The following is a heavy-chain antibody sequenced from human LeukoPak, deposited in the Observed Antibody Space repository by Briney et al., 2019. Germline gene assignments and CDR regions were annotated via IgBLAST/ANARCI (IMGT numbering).Heavy chain of an antibody. V-gene: IGHV3-30-3*01. CDR2: ISYDGSNK. D-gene: IGHD3-16*02. Sequence: PGGSLRLSCVASGFTLSSYAMSWVRRAPGKGLEWVAVISYDGSNKYYADSVKGRFTISRDNSKNTLYLQMNSLRAEDTAVYYCARGPYDYVWGSYRPFDYWGQGTLVTVSS. J-gene: IGHJ4*02. CDR1: GFTLSSYA. CDR3: ARGPYDYVWGSYRPFDY.